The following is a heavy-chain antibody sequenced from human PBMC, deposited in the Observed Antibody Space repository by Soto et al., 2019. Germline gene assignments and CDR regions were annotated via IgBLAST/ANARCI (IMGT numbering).Heavy chain of an antibody. V-gene: IGHV3-48*03. J-gene: IGHJ6*02. Sequence: GGSLRLSCAASGFTFSSYEMNWVRQAPGKGLEWVSYISSSGSTIYYADSVKGRFTISRDNAKNSLYLQMNSLRAEDTAVYYCARAYGSGSYYILYGMDVWGQGTTVTVSS. D-gene: IGHD3-10*01. CDR1: GFTFSSYE. CDR2: ISSSGSTI. CDR3: ARAYGSGSYYILYGMDV.